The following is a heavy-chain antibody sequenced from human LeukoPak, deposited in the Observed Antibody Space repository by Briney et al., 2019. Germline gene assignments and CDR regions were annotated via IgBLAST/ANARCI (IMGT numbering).Heavy chain of an antibody. V-gene: IGHV4-34*01. CDR2: INHSEST. CDR1: GRFFSGCY. CDR3: ARGRSYCSSTSCYYPYYFDY. J-gene: IGHJ4*02. Sequence: SETLSLTCAVYGRFFSGCYWSWIRQPPGKGLEWIGEINHSESTNYNPSLKSRVTISVDTSKNQFSLKLSSVTAADTAVYYCARGRSYCSSTSCYYPYYFDYWGQGTLVTVSS. D-gene: IGHD2-2*01.